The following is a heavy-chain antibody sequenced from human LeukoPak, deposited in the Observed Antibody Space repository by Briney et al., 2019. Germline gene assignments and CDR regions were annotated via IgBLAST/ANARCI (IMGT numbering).Heavy chain of an antibody. J-gene: IGHJ4*02. D-gene: IGHD3-10*01. V-gene: IGHV5-51*01. CDR3: ARHRMVRGVIYYFDY. Sequence: PGESLKISCKGSGYSFTSYWIGWVRQMPGKGLEWMGIIYPGDSDTRYSPSFQGQVTISADKSISTAYLQWSSLKASDTAMYYCARHRMVRGVIYYFDYWGQGTLVTVSS. CDR1: GYSFTSYW. CDR2: IYPGDSDT.